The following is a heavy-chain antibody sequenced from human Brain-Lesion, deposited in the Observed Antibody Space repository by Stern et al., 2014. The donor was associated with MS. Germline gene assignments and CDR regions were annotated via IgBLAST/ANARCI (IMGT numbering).Heavy chain of an antibody. J-gene: IGHJ5*01. CDR1: GFTFSNYW. D-gene: IGHD3-10*01. Sequence: EVQLVESGGGLVKPGGSLRLSCAASGFTFSNYWMHWVRQAPGQGLVWVSRVNNVGRRTSYADSVKGRFTMSRDNAKNTLYLQMNSLRVEDTAIYYCARGERWFDSWGQGTLVTVSS. CDR2: VNNVGRRT. CDR3: ARGERWFDS. V-gene: IGHV3-74*02.